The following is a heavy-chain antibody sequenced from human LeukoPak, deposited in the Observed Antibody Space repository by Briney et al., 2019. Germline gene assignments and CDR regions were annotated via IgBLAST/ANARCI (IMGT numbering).Heavy chain of an antibody. CDR3: ARLYSSSSGFDY. J-gene: IGHJ4*02. Sequence: SETLSLTCTVSGGSISSYYWSWIRQPPGKGLEWIGYIHYSGSTNYNPSLKSRVTISVDTSKNQSSLKLSSVTAADTAVYYCARLYSSSSGFDYWGQGTLVTVSS. CDR1: GGSISSYY. V-gene: IGHV4-59*01. CDR2: IHYSGST. D-gene: IGHD6-6*01.